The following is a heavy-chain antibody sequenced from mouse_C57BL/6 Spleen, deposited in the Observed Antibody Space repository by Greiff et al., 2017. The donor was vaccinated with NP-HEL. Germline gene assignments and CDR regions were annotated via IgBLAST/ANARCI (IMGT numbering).Heavy chain of an antibody. D-gene: IGHD1-1*01. CDR3: ARAEDYYYGRY. V-gene: IGHV1-72*01. Sequence: QVQLQQPGAELVKPGASVKLSCKASGYTFTSYWMHWVKQRPGRGLEWIGRFDPNSGGTKYNEKFKSKATLTVDKPSSTAYMQLSSLTSEDSAVYYCARAEDYYYGRYWGQGTTLTVSS. J-gene: IGHJ2*01. CDR2: FDPNSGGT. CDR1: GYTFTSYW.